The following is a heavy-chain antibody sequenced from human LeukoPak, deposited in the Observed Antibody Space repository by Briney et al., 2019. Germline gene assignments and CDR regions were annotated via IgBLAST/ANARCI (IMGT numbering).Heavy chain of an antibody. J-gene: IGHJ5*02. Sequence: GGSLRLSCAGSGFTFSSYGMTWVRQAPGKGLEWVSTISGSGGSTYHADSVKGRFTISRDNSKNTLYLQMNRLRAEDTAVYYCAKESTVTPGNVNWFDTWGQGTLVTVSS. V-gene: IGHV3-23*01. CDR1: GFTFSSYG. D-gene: IGHD4-17*01. CDR2: ISGSGGST. CDR3: AKESTVTPGNVNWFDT.